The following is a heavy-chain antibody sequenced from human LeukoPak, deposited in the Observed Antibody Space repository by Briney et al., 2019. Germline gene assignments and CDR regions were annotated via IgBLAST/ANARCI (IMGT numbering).Heavy chain of an antibody. CDR1: GFTFSTYG. CDR2: IRYAGSNT. D-gene: IGHD1-1*01. CDR3: AKDRNAYFDY. Sequence: PGGSLRLSCAASGFTFSTYGMHWLRQAPGKGLEWVAFIRYAGSNTYYADSVKGRFTISRDNSKKTLFLQMNSLRPEDTAVYYCAKDRNAYFDYWGQGTLVTVSS. V-gene: IGHV3-30*02. J-gene: IGHJ4*02.